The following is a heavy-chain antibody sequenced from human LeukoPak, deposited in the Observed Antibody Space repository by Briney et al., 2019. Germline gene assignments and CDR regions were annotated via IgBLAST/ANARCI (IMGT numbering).Heavy chain of an antibody. D-gene: IGHD3-22*01. Sequence: SETLSLTCTVSGGSISSSSYYWGWFRQPPGKGLEWIGSIYYSGSTYYNPSLKSRVTISVDTSKNQFSLKLSSVTAADTAVYYCARAVVGVDYWGQGTLVTVSS. J-gene: IGHJ4*02. CDR1: GGSISSSSYY. CDR3: ARAVVGVDY. CDR2: IYYSGST. V-gene: IGHV4-39*07.